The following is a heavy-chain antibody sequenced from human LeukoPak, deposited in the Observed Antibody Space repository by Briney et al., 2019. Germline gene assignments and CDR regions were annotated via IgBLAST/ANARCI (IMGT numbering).Heavy chain of an antibody. V-gene: IGHV3-73*01. Sequence: GGSLRLSCAASGFAFSGSAVDWIRQAPGKGLEWIGRIRSRANSYVTVYPAAVTGRFIISRDDSKNTAYLQMNSLKTEDTAVYYCTRLMTPFDYWGQGTLVTVSS. CDR2: IRSRANSYVT. CDR3: TRLMTPFDY. CDR1: GFAFSGSA. D-gene: IGHD3-16*01. J-gene: IGHJ4*02.